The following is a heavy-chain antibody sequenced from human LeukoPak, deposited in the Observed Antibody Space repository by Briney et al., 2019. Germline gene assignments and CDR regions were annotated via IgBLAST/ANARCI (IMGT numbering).Heavy chain of an antibody. D-gene: IGHD2-15*01. Sequence: GGSLRLSCAASGFTFSSYRWNGVGRPPGKGLEGVSSISISSSYIYYEDSVKGRFTISRDNAKNSLYLQMNSLRAEDTAVYYCARASGYCSGGSCYEAFDIWGQGTMVTVSS. V-gene: IGHV3-21*01. CDR1: GFTFSSYR. CDR2: ISISSSYI. CDR3: ARASGYCSGGSCYEAFDI. J-gene: IGHJ3*02.